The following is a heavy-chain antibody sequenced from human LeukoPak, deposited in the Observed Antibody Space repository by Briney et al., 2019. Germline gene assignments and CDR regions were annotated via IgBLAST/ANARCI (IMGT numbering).Heavy chain of an antibody. Sequence: SGGSLRLSCAASGFTFSSYAMSWVRQAPGKGLEWVSAISGSGGSTYGADSVRGRFTISRDNSKNTLYLQMNSLRAEDTAVYYCAKAPRLNYFDYWGQGTLVTVSS. CDR2: ISGSGGST. V-gene: IGHV3-23*01. J-gene: IGHJ4*02. CDR1: GFTFSSYA. CDR3: AKAPRLNYFDY.